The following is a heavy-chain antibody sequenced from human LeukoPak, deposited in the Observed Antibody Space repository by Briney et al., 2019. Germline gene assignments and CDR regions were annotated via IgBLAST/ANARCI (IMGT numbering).Heavy chain of an antibody. Sequence: PGGSLRVSCAASGFTFSTYAMSWVRQAPGKGLEWVSGISDGGDYTYYADSVKGRFTISRDNSKNTLYLQMNSLRAEDTAVYYCTKKECSSTSCYSYYYYDMDVWGQGTTVTVS. CDR3: TKKECSSTSCYSYYYYDMDV. V-gene: IGHV3-23*01. D-gene: IGHD2-2*01. J-gene: IGHJ6*02. CDR1: GFTFSTYA. CDR2: ISDGGDYT.